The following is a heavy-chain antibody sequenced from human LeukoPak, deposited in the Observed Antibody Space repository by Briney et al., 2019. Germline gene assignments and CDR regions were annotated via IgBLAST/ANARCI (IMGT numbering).Heavy chain of an antibody. V-gene: IGHV3-7*01. CDR2: IKQDGSVE. CDR1: GFTLDNYW. D-gene: IGHD5-18*01. J-gene: IGHJ4*02. Sequence: PGGSLRLSCEASGFTLDNYWMSWVRQVPRKGPEWVANIKQDGSVEHYLDSVKGRFTISRDNAKNALFLQMNSLIPEDTAVYYCARWAGVTDQWGQGTLVTVSS. CDR3: ARWAGVTDQ.